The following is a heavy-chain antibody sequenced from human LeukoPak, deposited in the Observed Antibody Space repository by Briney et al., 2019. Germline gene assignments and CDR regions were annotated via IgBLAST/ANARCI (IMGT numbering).Heavy chain of an antibody. V-gene: IGHV3-7*01. Sequence: PGGSLRLSCAASGFTFSTYWMRWVRQTPGKGLGWVANIKGDGSEINYVDSVKGRFTISRDNAKNSLSLQMNSLTADDTGVYYCAREGLPYSGDYWGQGTLVTVAS. CDR2: IKGDGSEI. J-gene: IGHJ4*02. CDR1: GFTFSTYW. CDR3: AREGLPYSGDY. D-gene: IGHD4-11*01.